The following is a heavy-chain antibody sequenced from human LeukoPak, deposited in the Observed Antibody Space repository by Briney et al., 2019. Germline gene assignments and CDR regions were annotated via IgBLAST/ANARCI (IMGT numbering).Heavy chain of an antibody. CDR3: ARDYVWGSSESDY. D-gene: IGHD7-27*01. CDR2: IKQDGSEK. V-gene: IGHV3-7*01. Sequence: GGSLRLSCAASGFTFSNYWMTWFRQTPGKGLEWVGNIKQDGSEKYYVDSVKGRFTISRDNAKNSLHLQMNSLRVEDTAIYYCARDYVWGSSESDYWGQGTLVTVSS. J-gene: IGHJ4*02. CDR1: GFTFSNYW.